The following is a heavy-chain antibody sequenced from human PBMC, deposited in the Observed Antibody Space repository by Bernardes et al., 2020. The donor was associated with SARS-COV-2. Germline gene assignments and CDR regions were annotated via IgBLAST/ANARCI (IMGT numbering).Heavy chain of an antibody. J-gene: IGHJ5*02. Sequence: SEPLSLTCTVSGGSIYSYYWAWIRQPPGKGLEWIGYFYNSGRTNFNPSLTSRVTISVDTSKNQFSLKLRSVTAADTAVYFCAREASCTNGVCLGNWFDPWGQGTLVTVSS. CDR3: AREASCTNGVCLGNWFDP. CDR2: FYNSGRT. CDR1: GGSIYSYY. D-gene: IGHD2-8*01. V-gene: IGHV4-59*01.